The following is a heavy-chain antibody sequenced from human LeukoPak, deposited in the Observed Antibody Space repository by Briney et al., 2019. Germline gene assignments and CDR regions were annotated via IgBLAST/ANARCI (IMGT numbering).Heavy chain of an antibody. Sequence: GESLKISCKGSGYSFTSYWIGWVRQMPGKGLEWMGIIYPGDSDTRYSPSFQGQVTISADKSISTAYLQWSSLRASDTAMYYCARSEELPLYYLDYWGQGTLVTVSS. J-gene: IGHJ4*02. CDR2: IYPGDSDT. V-gene: IGHV5-51*01. CDR1: GYSFTSYW. D-gene: IGHD3-10*01. CDR3: ARSEELPLYYLDY.